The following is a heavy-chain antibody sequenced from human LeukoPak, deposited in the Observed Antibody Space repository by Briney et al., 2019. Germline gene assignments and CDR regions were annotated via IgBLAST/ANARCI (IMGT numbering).Heavy chain of an antibody. CDR3: ARVRFLEWSDEDYFDY. Sequence: SETLSLTCTVSGGSISSYYWSWIRQPPGKGLGWIGYIYYSGSTNYNPSLKSRVTISVDTSKNQFSLKLSSVTAADTAVYYCARVRFLEWSDEDYFDYWGQGTLVTVSS. V-gene: IGHV4-59*01. D-gene: IGHD3-3*01. CDR1: GGSISSYY. J-gene: IGHJ4*02. CDR2: IYYSGST.